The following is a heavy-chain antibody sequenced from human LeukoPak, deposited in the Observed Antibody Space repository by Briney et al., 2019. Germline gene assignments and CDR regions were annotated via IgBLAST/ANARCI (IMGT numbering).Heavy chain of an antibody. CDR2: INGDGTVT. CDR3: TPG. D-gene: IGHD3-10*01. J-gene: IGHJ4*02. CDR1: GXTFSNYW. Sequence: QPGGSLRLSCAVSGXTFSNYWVHWVRQAPGKGLVWVSRINGDGTVTFYADSVKGRFTISRDNAKNTLFLQMNSLRAEDTAVYYCTPGGGRGTLVTVSS. V-gene: IGHV3-74*01.